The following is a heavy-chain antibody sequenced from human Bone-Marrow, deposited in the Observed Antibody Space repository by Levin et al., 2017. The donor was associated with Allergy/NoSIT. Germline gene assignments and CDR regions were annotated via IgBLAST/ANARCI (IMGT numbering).Heavy chain of an antibody. V-gene: IGHV3-23*01. D-gene: IGHD4/OR15-4a*01. CDR1: GFTSTSYA. CDR2: ITGDGDT. CDR3: VKGPKSYAAYYFDY. J-gene: IGHJ4*02. Sequence: GESLKISCAASGFTSTSYAMGWVRQASGQGLEWVSFITGDGDTYYAESVKGRVTISSDNSKNTVDLQFNSLRAEDSAVYYCVKGPKSYAAYYFDYWGQGTQVTVSS.